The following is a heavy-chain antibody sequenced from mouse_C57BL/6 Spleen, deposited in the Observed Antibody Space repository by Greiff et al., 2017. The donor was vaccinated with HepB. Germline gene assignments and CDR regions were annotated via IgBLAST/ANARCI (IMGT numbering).Heavy chain of an antibody. Sequence: EVKLLESGPGLVKPSQSLSLTCSVTGYSITSGYYWNWIRQFPGNKLEWMGYISYDGSNNYNPSLKNRISITRDTSKNQFFLKLNSVTTEDTATYYCADGYGSSPFAYWGQGTLVTVSA. CDR1: GYSITSGYY. D-gene: IGHD1-1*01. CDR3: ADGYGSSPFAY. J-gene: IGHJ3*01. V-gene: IGHV3-6*01. CDR2: ISYDGSN.